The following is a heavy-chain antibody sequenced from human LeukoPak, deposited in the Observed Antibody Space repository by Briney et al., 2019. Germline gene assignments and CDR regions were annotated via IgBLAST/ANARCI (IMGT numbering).Heavy chain of an antibody. CDR2: INTYNGNT. CDR1: GYTFTTYG. CDR3: ARNSHGYSSGWLQFNFDY. J-gene: IGHJ4*02. Sequence: EASVKVSCKASGYTFTTYGVSWVRQAPGQGLEWMGYINTYNGNTNYAQKLQGRVTMTTDTSTSTAYMELRSLRSDDTAVYYCARNSHGYSSGWLQFNFDYWGQGNLVTVSS. V-gene: IGHV1-18*01. D-gene: IGHD6-19*01.